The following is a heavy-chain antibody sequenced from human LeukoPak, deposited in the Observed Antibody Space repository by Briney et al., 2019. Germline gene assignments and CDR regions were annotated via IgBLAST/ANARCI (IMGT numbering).Heavy chain of an antibody. V-gene: IGHV3-74*01. D-gene: IGHD1-26*01. J-gene: IGHJ4*02. CDR3: ARGWQLQFGDYFDY. Sequence: GGSLRLSCAASGFTFSNYAMHWVRQAPGKGLVWVSRINSDGSSTSYADSVKGRFTISRDNAKNTLYLQMNSLRAEDTAVYYCARGWQLQFGDYFDYWGQGTLVTVSS. CDR1: GFTFSNYA. CDR2: INSDGSST.